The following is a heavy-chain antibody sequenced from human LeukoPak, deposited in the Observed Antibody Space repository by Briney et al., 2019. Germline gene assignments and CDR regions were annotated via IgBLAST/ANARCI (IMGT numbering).Heavy chain of an antibody. CDR2: IIPIFGTA. CDR1: GYTFTSYG. J-gene: IGHJ6*03. Sequence: SVKVSCKASGYTFTSYGISWVRQAPGQGLEWMGGIIPIFGTANYAQKFQGRVTITADESTSTAYMELSSLRSEDTAVYYCARDSRDGYNYDYYYYMDVWGKGTTVTISS. V-gene: IGHV1-69*13. D-gene: IGHD5-24*01. CDR3: ARDSRDGYNYDYYYYMDV.